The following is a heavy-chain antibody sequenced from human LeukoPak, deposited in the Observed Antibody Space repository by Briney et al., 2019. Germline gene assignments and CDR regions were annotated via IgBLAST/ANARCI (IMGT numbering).Heavy chain of an antibody. V-gene: IGHV4-4*02. CDR2: ISHSGST. CDR1: GGSISSSNW. Sequence: SETLSLTCAVSGGSISSSNWWSWVRQPPGKGLEWLGEISHSGSTDYNPSLKSRVTMSVDKSKNQFSLKVTFVTVADTAVYYCAREAAAARGRFDYWGQGTLVTVSS. J-gene: IGHJ4*02. D-gene: IGHD6-13*01. CDR3: AREAAAARGRFDY.